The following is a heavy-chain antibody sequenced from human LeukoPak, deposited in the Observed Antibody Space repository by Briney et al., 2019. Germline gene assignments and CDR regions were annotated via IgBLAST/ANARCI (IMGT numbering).Heavy chain of an antibody. V-gene: IGHV3-53*01. CDR3: ARGIAARLGYAFDI. Sequence: PGGSLRLPCAASGFTVSSNYMSWVRQAPGKGLEWVSVIYSGGSTYYADSVKGRFTISRDNSKNTLYLQMNSLRAEDTAVYYCARGIAARLGYAFDIWGQGTMVTVSS. D-gene: IGHD6-6*01. CDR1: GFTVSSNY. J-gene: IGHJ3*02. CDR2: IYSGGST.